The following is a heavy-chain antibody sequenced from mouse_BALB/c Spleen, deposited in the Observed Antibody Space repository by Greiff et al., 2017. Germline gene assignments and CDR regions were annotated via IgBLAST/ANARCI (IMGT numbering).Heavy chain of an antibody. CDR1: GFNIKDYY. CDR3: YGNYVDY. CDR2: IDPENGDT. V-gene: IGHV14-4*02. J-gene: IGHJ2*01. Sequence: EVQLQQSGAELVRSGASVKLSCTASGFNIKDYYMHWVKQRPEQGLEWIGWIDPENGDTEYAPKFQGKATMTADTSSNTAYLQLSSLTSEDTAVYYCYGNYVDYWGQGTTLTVSS.